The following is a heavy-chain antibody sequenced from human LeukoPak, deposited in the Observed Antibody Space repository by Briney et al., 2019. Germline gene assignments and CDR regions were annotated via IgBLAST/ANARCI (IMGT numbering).Heavy chain of an antibody. J-gene: IGHJ4*02. Sequence: SETLSLTCTVSGYSISSGYYWGWIRQPPGKGLEWIGSIYHSGSTYYNPSLKSRVTISVDTSKNQFSLKLSSVTAADTAVYYCARRGDYYDSSSPFDYWGQGTLVTVSS. CDR3: ARRGDYYDSSSPFDY. CDR2: IYHSGST. D-gene: IGHD3-22*01. V-gene: IGHV4-38-2*02. CDR1: GYSISSGYY.